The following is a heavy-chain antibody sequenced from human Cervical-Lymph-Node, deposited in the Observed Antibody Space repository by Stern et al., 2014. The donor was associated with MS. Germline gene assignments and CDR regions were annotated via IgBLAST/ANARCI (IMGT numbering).Heavy chain of an antibody. CDR1: GFIFDDYA. D-gene: IGHD2-15*01. CDR3: AKGGGVVPRYNSFDR. V-gene: IGHV3-9*01. Sequence: EVQLEESGGGLVQPDRSLRLSCAASGFIFDDYAMHWVRQPPGKGLEWVSGISWNSGSIGYADSVKGRFTISRDNAKNSLYLQMNSLRAEDTALYYCAKGGGVVPRYNSFDRWGQGTLVTVSS. J-gene: IGHJ4*02. CDR2: ISWNSGSI.